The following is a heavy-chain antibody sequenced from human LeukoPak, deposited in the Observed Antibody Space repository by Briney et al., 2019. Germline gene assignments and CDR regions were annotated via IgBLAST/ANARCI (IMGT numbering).Heavy chain of an antibody. D-gene: IGHD2-15*01. CDR1: GFTFSTYG. J-gene: IGHJ4*02. V-gene: IGHV3-30*02. Sequence: GGSLRLSCAASGFTFSTYGMHWVRQAPGKGLEWVSFIRYVGINKYYADSVKGRFTISRDNSKNTLYLQMNSLRPEDTALYYCARVLLSCSGGSCNTALFDYWGQGTLVTVSS. CDR2: IRYVGINK. CDR3: ARVLLSCSGGSCNTALFDY.